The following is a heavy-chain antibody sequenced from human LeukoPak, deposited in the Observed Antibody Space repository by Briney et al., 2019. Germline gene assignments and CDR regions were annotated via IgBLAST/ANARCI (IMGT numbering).Heavy chain of an antibody. Sequence: GGSLRLSCAASGFTFSSYWMHWVRQAPGKGLVWVLRINSDGSSTSYADSVEGRFTISRVNAKNTLYLQMNSLRAEDTAVYYCAKGGSYPIDYWGQGALVTVSS. CDR1: GFTFSSYW. V-gene: IGHV3-74*01. CDR2: INSDGSST. CDR3: AKGGSYPIDY. D-gene: IGHD1-26*01. J-gene: IGHJ4*02.